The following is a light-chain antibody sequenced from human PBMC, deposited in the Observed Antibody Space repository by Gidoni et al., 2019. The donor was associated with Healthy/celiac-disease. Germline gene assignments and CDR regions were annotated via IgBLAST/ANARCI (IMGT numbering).Light chain of an antibody. V-gene: IGKV3-20*01. CDR2: GAS. CDR3: QQYGSSPPRS. J-gene: IGKJ2*04. Sequence: EIVLTQSPGTLSLSPGERATLSCRASQSVSSSYLAWYQQKPGQAPRLLIYGASSRAPGIPDRFSGSGSGTDFTLTISRLEPEDFAVYYCQQYGSSPPRSFGQGTKLEIK. CDR1: QSVSSSY.